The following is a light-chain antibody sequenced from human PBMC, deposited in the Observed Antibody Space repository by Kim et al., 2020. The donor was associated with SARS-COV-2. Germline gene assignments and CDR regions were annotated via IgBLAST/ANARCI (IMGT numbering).Light chain of an antibody. Sequence: VSPGEGATLSCRASQSVNTDLAWYQLKPGQTPRLLIYAASTRATGIPARFTGSGSGTDFTLTIDSLQSEDFAVYYCQQYNNWPPFTFGQGTKLEI. J-gene: IGKJ2*01. CDR2: AAS. CDR1: QSVNTD. CDR3: QQYNNWPPFT. V-gene: IGKV3-15*01.